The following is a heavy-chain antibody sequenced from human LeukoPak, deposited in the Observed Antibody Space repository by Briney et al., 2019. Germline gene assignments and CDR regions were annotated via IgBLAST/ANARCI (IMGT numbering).Heavy chain of an antibody. Sequence: NPSQTLSLTCGVYGGSLSGYYWSWIRQPPGKGLEWIGYIYYSGSTNYNPSLKSRVTISVDTSKNQFSLKLSSATAADTAVYYCARGQRSDAGWGLYYYYYYIDVWGKGTTVTVSS. V-gene: IGHV4-59*01. CDR1: GGSLSGYY. D-gene: IGHD3-10*01. J-gene: IGHJ6*03. CDR2: IYYSGST. CDR3: ARGQRSDAGWGLYYYYYYIDV.